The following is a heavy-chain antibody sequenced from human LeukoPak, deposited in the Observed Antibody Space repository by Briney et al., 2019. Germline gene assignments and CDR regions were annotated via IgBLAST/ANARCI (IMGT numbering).Heavy chain of an antibody. V-gene: IGHV3-15*01. CDR2: IKNKRDGGTA. Sequence: GGSLRLSCAASGFTFDNAWMSWVRQAPGKGLEWVARIKNKRDGGTADYGAPVKGRFTISRDDSKNTLYLRMNSLKIEDTAVYYCTTDRFNWGQGTLVTVSS. CDR1: GFTFDNAW. J-gene: IGHJ4*02. CDR3: TTDRFN.